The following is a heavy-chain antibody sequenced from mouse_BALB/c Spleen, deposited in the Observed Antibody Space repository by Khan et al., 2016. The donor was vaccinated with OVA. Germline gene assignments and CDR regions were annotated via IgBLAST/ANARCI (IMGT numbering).Heavy chain of an antibody. Sequence: QIQLVQSGPELKKPGETVKISCKASGYTFTSFGMNWVKQSPGKGLKWMGFINTYTGQPTYADDFKGRFAFSLETSAITAYLQINNLKNEDTSTYFCARVGYSGTMDYWGQGTSVTVAS. CDR2: INTYTGQP. CDR1: GYTFTSFG. V-gene: IGHV9-3-1*01. D-gene: IGHD2-14*01. J-gene: IGHJ4*01. CDR3: ARVGYSGTMDY.